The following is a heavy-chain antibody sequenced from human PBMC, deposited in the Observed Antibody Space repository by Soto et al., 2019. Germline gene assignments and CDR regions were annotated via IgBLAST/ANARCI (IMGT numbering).Heavy chain of an antibody. J-gene: IGHJ3*02. CDR2: IYYSGST. Sequence: SETLSFTCTVSGGSISSYYWSWIRQPPGKGLEWIGYIYYSGSTNYNPSLKSRVTISVDTSKNQFSLKLSSVTAADTAVYYCARNCRRWLAPSAGGPCAFDIWGQGTMVTV. CDR1: GGSISSYY. CDR3: ARNCRRWLAPSAGGPCAFDI. V-gene: IGHV4-59*01. D-gene: IGHD6-19*01.